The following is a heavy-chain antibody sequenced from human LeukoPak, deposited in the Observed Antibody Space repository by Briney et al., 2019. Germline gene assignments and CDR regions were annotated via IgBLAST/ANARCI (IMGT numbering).Heavy chain of an antibody. Sequence: PGGSLRLSCAASGFTFSSYAMSWVRQAPGKGLEWVSAISGSGGSTYYADSVKGRFTISRDNSKNTLYLQMNSLRAEDAVVYYCAKEWQWLVLLNFDYWGQGTLVTVSS. D-gene: IGHD6-19*01. CDR2: ISGSGGST. CDR1: GFTFSSYA. J-gene: IGHJ4*02. CDR3: AKEWQWLVLLNFDY. V-gene: IGHV3-23*01.